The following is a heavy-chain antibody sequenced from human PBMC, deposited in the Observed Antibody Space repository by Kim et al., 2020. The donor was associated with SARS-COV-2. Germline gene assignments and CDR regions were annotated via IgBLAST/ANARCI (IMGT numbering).Heavy chain of an antibody. Sequence: RKSRVTISVDTSKNQFPLKLSSVTAADTAVYYCARDPAGDCSGGSCYSAWGQGTLVTVSS. J-gene: IGHJ5*02. V-gene: IGHV4-39*06. D-gene: IGHD2-15*01. CDR3: ARDPAGDCSGGSCYSA.